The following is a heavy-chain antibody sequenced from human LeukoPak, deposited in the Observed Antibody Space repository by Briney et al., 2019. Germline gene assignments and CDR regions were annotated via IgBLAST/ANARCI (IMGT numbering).Heavy chain of an antibody. CDR1: GGSISSSSYY. CDR3: ARAPEIQLWAPGYFDY. Sequence: SETLSLTCTVSGGSISSSSYYWGWIRQPPGKGLEWIGSIYYSGSTNYNPSLKSRVTISVDTSKNQFSLKLSSVTAADTAVYYCARAPEIQLWAPGYFDYWGQGTLVTVSS. D-gene: IGHD5-18*01. V-gene: IGHV4-39*07. J-gene: IGHJ4*02. CDR2: IYYSGST.